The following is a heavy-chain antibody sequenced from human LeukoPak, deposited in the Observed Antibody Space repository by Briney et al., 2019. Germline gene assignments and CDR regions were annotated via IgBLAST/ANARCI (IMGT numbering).Heavy chain of an antibody. D-gene: IGHD1-26*01. J-gene: IGHJ3*02. CDR2: INSRSSTI. Sequence: GGSLRLSCAASGFTFNSYNMNWVRQAPGKGLEWVSYINSRSSTIYYADSVRGRFTISRDNAKNSLYLQMNSLKAEDTAIYYCAREVGTPQAFDIWGQGTMVTVSS. V-gene: IGHV3-48*01. CDR1: GFTFNSYN. CDR3: AREVGTPQAFDI.